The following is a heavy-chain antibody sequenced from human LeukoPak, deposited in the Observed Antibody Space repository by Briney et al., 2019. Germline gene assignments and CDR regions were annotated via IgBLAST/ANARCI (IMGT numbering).Heavy chain of an antibody. CDR3: ARRADHYVFYWFDP. D-gene: IGHD3-16*01. CDR2: IYYSGST. V-gene: IGHV4-39*01. CDR1: TGSISSRCYD. Sequence: TSETLSLTCPVDTGSISSRCYDWSWIRQPPGKGLEWIGSIYYSGSTYYNPSLKSRVTISVDTSKNQFSLKLSSVTAADTAVYYCARRADHYVFYWFDPWVQGTLVTVSS. J-gene: IGHJ5*02.